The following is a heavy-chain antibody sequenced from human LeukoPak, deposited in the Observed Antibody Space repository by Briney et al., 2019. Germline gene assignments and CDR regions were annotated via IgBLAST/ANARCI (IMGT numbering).Heavy chain of an antibody. CDR3: ARGAVEKDYYDSSGYT. CDR2: ISGSGGST. J-gene: IGHJ5*02. D-gene: IGHD3-22*01. Sequence: PGGSLRLSCAASGFTFSSYAMSWVRQAPGKGLEWVSAISGSGGSTDYADSVKGRFTISRDNSKNTLYLQMNSLRAEDTAVYYCARGAVEKDYYDSSGYTWGQGTLVTVSS. V-gene: IGHV3-23*01. CDR1: GFTFSSYA.